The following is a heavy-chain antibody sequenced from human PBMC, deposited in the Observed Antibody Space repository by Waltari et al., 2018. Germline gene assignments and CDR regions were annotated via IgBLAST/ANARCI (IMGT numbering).Heavy chain of an antibody. V-gene: IGHV5-51*01. CDR1: GYSFTSYW. CDR2: IYPGDSDT. CDR3: ARVYDSSGYCDY. J-gene: IGHJ4*02. D-gene: IGHD3-22*01. Sequence: EVQLVQSGAEVKKPGESLKISCKGSGYSFTSYWLGWVPQMPGNGLGGMGLIYPGDSDTGYSPPFQGQVTISADKSSSTAYLQWSSLKASDTAMYYCARVYDSSGYCDYWGQGTLVTVSS.